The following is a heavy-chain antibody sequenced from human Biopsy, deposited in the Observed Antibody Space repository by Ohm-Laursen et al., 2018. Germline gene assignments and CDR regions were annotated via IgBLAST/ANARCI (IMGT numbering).Heavy chain of an antibody. D-gene: IGHD4/OR15-4a*01. CDR1: GDSISIYY. CDR2: IRNT. J-gene: IGHJ4*02. Sequence: GTLSLTCNVSGDSISIYYWSWIRQPPGKGLEWIGTIRNTYFRTSLKSRVTMSVDTSKNQFSLKLSSVTAADTGVYYCAQTRNDYGGFYFDYWGRGTLVTVSS. CDR3: AQTRNDYGGFYFDY. V-gene: IGHV4-59*04.